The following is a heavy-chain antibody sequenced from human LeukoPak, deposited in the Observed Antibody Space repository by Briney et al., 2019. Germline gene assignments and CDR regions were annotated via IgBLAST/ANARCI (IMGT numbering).Heavy chain of an antibody. CDR1: GGSVSSGSYY. CDR2: IYDSGST. V-gene: IGHV4-61*01. J-gene: IGHJ2*01. Sequence: SETLSLTCTVSGGSVSSGSYYWSWIRQPPGKGLEWIGCIYDSGSTNYNPSLKSRVTISVDTSKNQFSLRLSSVTAADTAVYFCARASGYYWFFDLWGRGTLVTVSS. CDR3: ARASGYYWFFDL. D-gene: IGHD3-22*01.